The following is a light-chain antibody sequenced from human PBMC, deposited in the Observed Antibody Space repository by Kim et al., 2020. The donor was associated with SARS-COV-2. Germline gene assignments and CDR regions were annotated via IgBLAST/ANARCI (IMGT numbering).Light chain of an antibody. CDR1: ALPKHY. CDR3: YSEDPTSTYMV. CDR2: EDN. V-gene: IGLV3-10*01. Sequence: SYELTQPPSVSVSPGQTARITCSGDALPKHYAYWYQQKSGQTPVLVIYEDNRRPSKIPARFSGSSSGTMATLTITGAQVEDEGDYYCYSEDPTSTYMVYGGGTKLTVL. J-gene: IGLJ3*02.